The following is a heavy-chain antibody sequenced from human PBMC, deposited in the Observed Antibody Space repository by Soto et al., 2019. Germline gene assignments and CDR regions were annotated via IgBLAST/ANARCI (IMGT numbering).Heavy chain of an antibody. CDR2: ILPGDSDT. V-gene: IGHV5-51*01. D-gene: IGHD3-22*01. Sequence: GESLKISCEGSGYSFTNYWIGWVRQMPGKGLEWMGIILPGDSDTIYSPSFQGQVTISADKSINTAYLQWSSLKASDTAMYYCARLYYYDSSGYYPLFGYWGQGTLVTVSS. CDR1: GYSFTNYW. CDR3: ARLYYYDSSGYYPLFGY. J-gene: IGHJ4*02.